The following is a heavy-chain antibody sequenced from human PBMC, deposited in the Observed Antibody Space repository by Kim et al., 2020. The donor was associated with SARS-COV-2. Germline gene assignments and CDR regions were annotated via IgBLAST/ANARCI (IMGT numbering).Heavy chain of an antibody. CDR1: GGSISSGGYY. D-gene: IGHD3-10*01. J-gene: IGHJ5*02. V-gene: IGHV4-31*03. Sequence: SETLSLTCTVSGGSISSGGYYWSWIRQHPGKGLEWIGYIYYSGSTYYNPSLKSRVTISVDTSKNQFSLKLSSVTAADTAVYYCARVCRAQWFGELLGWFDPWGQGTLVTVSS. CDR3: ARVCRAQWFGELLGWFDP. CDR2: IYYSGST.